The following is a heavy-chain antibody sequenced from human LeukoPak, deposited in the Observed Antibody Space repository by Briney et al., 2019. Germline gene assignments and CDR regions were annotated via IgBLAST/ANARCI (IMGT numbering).Heavy chain of an antibody. J-gene: IGHJ4*02. CDR1: GFTFSSYA. CDR3: AKGIAVAGTFDY. CDR2: ISGSGGST. V-gene: IGHV3-23*01. Sequence: EGSLRLSCAASGFTFSSYAMSWVRQAPGKGLEWVSAISGSGGSTYYADSVKGRFTISRDNSKNTLYLQMNSLRAEDTAVYYCAKGIAVAGTFDYWGQGTLVTVSS. D-gene: IGHD6-19*01.